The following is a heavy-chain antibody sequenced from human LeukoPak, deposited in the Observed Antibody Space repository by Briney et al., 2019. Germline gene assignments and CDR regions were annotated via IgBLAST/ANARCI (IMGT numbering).Heavy chain of an antibody. CDR3: ARAHDLYGSGSYYISPSDY. V-gene: IGHV3-64*01. D-gene: IGHD3-10*01. CDR1: GFTFSSYA. J-gene: IGHJ4*02. CDR2: ISSNGGST. Sequence: GGSLRLSCAASGFTFSSYATHWVRQAPGKGLDYVSAISSNGGSTYYANSVKGRFTISRDNSKNTLYLQMGSLRAEDMAVYYCARAHDLYGSGSYYISPSDYWGQGTLVTVSS.